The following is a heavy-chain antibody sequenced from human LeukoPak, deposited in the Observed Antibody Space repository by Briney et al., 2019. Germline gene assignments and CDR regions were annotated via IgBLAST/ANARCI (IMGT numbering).Heavy chain of an antibody. V-gene: IGHV3/OR16-9*01. D-gene: IGHD3-10*01. Sequence: RGSPRLSPAASGFTSGIHYMSTVRQAPGRGAEGSSYISGNGGDIASADSVKGRFTISRDNAKNLLHLQKNSLRDEDTAVYHCVRQAGRAGGQWGQGTLIAVSS. CDR3: VRQAGRAGGQ. J-gene: IGHJ4*02. CDR2: ISGNGGDI. CDR1: GFTSGIHY.